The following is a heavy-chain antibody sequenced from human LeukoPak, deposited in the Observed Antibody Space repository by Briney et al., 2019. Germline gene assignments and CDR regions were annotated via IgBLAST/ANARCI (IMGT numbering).Heavy chain of an antibody. CDR3: ARDRHVPGLYYYYMDV. Sequence: KPGGSLRLSCAASGFTFSDYYMSWIRQAPGKGLESVSYISSSSATIFYADSVKGRFTISRDNAKNSLYLQMNSLRPEDTAVYFCARDRHVPGLYYYYMDVWGKGTTVTVSS. D-gene: IGHD6-6*01. V-gene: IGHV3-11*04. CDR1: GFTFSDYY. J-gene: IGHJ6*03. CDR2: ISSSSATI.